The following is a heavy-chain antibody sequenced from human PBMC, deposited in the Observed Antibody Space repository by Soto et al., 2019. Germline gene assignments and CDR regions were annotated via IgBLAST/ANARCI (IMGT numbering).Heavy chain of an antibody. CDR3: ARARDSYLRY. CDR2: IRSTGRYI. J-gene: IGHJ4*02. V-gene: IGHV3-21*01. CDR1: GFTFSSYG. D-gene: IGHD2-21*01. Sequence: PGGSLRLSCAASGFTFSSYGMDWVRQAPGKGLEWVSAIRSTGRYIYYADSVRGRFTISRDNAKNTLYLNMRNLRAEDTAVYYCARARDSYLRYWGQGVLVTVSS.